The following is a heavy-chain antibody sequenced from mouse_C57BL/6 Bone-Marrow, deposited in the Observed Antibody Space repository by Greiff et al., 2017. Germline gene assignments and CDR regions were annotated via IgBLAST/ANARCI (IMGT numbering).Heavy chain of an antibody. Sequence: EVQLQQSGPELVKPGASVKIPCKASGYTFTDYNMDWVKQSHGKSLEWIGDINPNNGGTIYNQKFKGKATLTVDKSSSTAYMELRSLTSEDTAVYYGARMPYYYGSSNGAWVAYWGQGTLVTVSA. V-gene: IGHV1-18*01. D-gene: IGHD1-1*01. CDR1: GYTFTDYN. J-gene: IGHJ3*01. CDR2: INPNNGGT. CDR3: ARMPYYYGSSNGAWVAY.